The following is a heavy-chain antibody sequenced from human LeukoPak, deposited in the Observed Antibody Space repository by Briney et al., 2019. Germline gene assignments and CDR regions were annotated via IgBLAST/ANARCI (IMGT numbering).Heavy chain of an antibody. CDR3: ARDRYSGYDTVDY. D-gene: IGHD5-12*01. V-gene: IGHV1-69*04. J-gene: IGHJ4*02. CDR1: GGTFSSYA. Sequence: ASVKVSCKASGGTFSSYAISWVRQAPGQGLEWMGRIIPILGIANYAQKFQGRVTITADKSTSTAYMELSSLRSEDTAVYYCARDRYSGYDTVDYWGQGTLVTVSS. CDR2: IIPILGIA.